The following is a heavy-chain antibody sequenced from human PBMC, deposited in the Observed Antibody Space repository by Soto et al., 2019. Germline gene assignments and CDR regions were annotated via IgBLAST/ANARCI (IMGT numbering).Heavy chain of an antibody. CDR3: ARDLRTVVAATTNGWFDP. V-gene: IGHV4-59*01. Sequence: SETLSLTCTVSGGSISSYYWSWIRQPPGKGLEWIGYIYYGGSTNYNPSLKSRVTISVDTSKNQFSLKLSSVTAADTAVYYCARDLRTVVAATTNGWFDPWGQGTLVTVSS. CDR2: IYYGGST. D-gene: IGHD2-15*01. J-gene: IGHJ5*02. CDR1: GGSISSYY.